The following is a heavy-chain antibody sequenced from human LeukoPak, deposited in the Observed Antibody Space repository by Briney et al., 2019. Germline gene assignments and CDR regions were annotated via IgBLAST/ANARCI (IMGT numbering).Heavy chain of an antibody. V-gene: IGHV4-34*01. J-gene: IGHJ5*02. D-gene: IGHD2-2*02. CDR3: ARGAHIVVVPAAITLNWFDP. CDR1: GGSFSGYY. Sequence: SETLSLTCAVYGGSFSGYYWSWIRQPPGKGLEWIGEINHSGSTNYNPSLKSRVTISVDTSKNQFSLKLSSVTAADTAVYYCARGAHIVVVPAAITLNWFDPWGQGTLVTVSP. CDR2: INHSGST.